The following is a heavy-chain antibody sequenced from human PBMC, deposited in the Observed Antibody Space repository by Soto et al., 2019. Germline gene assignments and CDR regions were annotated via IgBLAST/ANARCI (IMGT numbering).Heavy chain of an antibody. J-gene: IGHJ4*02. CDR3: GRQPGGGGY. CDR2: IYSGGYT. D-gene: IGHD3-10*01. V-gene: IGHV3-53*01. CDR1: GFTVSNNY. Sequence: EVQLVESGGGLIQPGGSLRLSCAVSGFTVSNNYMSWVRQAPGKGLEGVSVIYSGGYTAYGDSVKGRFTISRDNSKNTLYIQRKSGKAGGPAGVYGGRQPGGGGYWGQGTLVTVSS.